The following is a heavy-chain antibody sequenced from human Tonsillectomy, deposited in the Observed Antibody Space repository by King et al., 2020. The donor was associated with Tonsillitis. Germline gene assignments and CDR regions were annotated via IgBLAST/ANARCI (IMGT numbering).Heavy chain of an antibody. CDR1: GYSISSGYY. Sequence: QLQESGPGLVKPSETLSLTCAVSGYSISSGYYWGWIRQPPGKGLEWIGSIYHSGSTYYNPSLKSRVTISVDTSKNQFSLKLSSVTAAATAVYYCARVQEVAGTGSVDYWGQGTLVTVSS. CDR2: IYHSGST. D-gene: IGHD6-19*01. J-gene: IGHJ4*02. CDR3: ARVQEVAGTGSVDY. V-gene: IGHV4-38-2*01.